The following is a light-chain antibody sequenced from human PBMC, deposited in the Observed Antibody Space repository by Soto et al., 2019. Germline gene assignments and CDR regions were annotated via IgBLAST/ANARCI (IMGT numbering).Light chain of an antibody. CDR2: DAS. CDR1: QSVDTY. V-gene: IGKV3-11*01. CDR3: QQRSNWPPLT. J-gene: IGKJ4*01. Sequence: EIVLTQSPVTLSLSPGERATLSCRASQSVDTYLAWYQQKPGQPPRLLIYDASNRAAGVPDRFTGSGSGTDFTLTITSLEPXDXXVXXCQQRSNWPPLTFGGGTKVEIK.